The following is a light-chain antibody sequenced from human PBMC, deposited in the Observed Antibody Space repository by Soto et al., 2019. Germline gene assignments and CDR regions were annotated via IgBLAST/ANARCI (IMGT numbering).Light chain of an antibody. CDR2: AAS. CDR1: QGISSY. Sequence: AIRMTQSPSSFSASTGDRVTITCRASQGISSYLAWYQQKPGKAPKLLIYAASTLQSGVPDRFSGSGSGTDFTLTISCLQSEDFAAYYCQQYDSYPLTFGPGTKVDI. J-gene: IGKJ1*01. CDR3: QQYDSYPLT. V-gene: IGKV1-8*01.